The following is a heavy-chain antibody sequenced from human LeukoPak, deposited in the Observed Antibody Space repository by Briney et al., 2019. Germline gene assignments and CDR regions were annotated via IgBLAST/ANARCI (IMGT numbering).Heavy chain of an antibody. CDR2: ISYDGSSK. J-gene: IGHJ5*02. CDR3: ARNPAAWFGELSSWFDP. Sequence: PGGSLRISCAASGFTFSSYAMHWVRQAPGKGLEWVAVISYDGSSKNYADSVKGRFTISRDNSENTLYLQMSSLKTDDSAVYYCARNPAAWFGELSSWFDPWGQGTLVTVSS. CDR1: GFTFSSYA. D-gene: IGHD3-10*01. V-gene: IGHV3-30-3*01.